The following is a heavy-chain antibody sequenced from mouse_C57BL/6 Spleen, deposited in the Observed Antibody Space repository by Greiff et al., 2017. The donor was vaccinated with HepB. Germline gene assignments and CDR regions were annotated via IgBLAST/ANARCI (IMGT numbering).Heavy chain of an antibody. CDR2: ISSGSSTI. CDR3: ARIGDYDENWFAY. J-gene: IGHJ3*01. Sequence: EVKLVESGGGLVKPGGSLKLSCAASGFTFSDYGMHWVRQAPEKGLEWVAYISSGSSTIYYADTVKGRFTISRDNAKNTLFLQMTSLRSEDTAMYYCARIGDYDENWFAYWGQGTLVTVSA. D-gene: IGHD2-4*01. CDR1: GFTFSDYG. V-gene: IGHV5-17*01.